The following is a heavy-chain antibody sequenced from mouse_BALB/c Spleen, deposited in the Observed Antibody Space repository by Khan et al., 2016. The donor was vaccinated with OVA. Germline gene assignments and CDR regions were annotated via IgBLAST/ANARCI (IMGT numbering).Heavy chain of an antibody. J-gene: IGHJ3*01. CDR1: GYSITSEYA. V-gene: IGHV3-2*02. D-gene: IGHD2-4*01. CDR3: ARKDYYDYDPFPY. Sequence: EVQLQESGPGLVKPSQSLYLSCTVTGYSITSEYAWNWIRQFPGNKLEWIGYINYSGNTRFNPSLKSRTSITRDTSKNQLFLQLNSVTTEDTATDYCARKDYYDYDPFPYWGQGTLVTVSA. CDR2: INYSGNT.